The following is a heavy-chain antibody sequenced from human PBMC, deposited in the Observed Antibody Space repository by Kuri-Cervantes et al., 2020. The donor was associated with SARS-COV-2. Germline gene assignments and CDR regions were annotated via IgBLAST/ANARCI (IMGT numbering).Heavy chain of an antibody. D-gene: IGHD3-3*01. CDR1: GFTFGDYA. CDR2: IRSKAYGGTT. CDR3: TRLDFWSEYYFDY. Sequence: GESLKISCTASGFTFGDYAMSWVCQAPGKGLEWVGFIRSKAYGGTTEYAASVKGRFTISRDDSKSIAYLQMNSLKTEDTAVYYCTRLDFWSEYYFDYWGQGTLVTVSS. J-gene: IGHJ4*02. V-gene: IGHV3-49*04.